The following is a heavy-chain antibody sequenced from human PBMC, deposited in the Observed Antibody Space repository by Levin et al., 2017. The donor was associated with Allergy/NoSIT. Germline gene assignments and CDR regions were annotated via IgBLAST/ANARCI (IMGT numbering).Heavy chain of an antibody. V-gene: IGHV1-2*02. CDR3: ALLYANGPDS. D-gene: IGHD2-15*01. Sequence: GESLKISCKASGYSFTGYYLHWVRQAPGHGLEWMGWINPNSGGTNYAQNFEGRVTMTRDTSISTAYMELNRLIFDDTAVYYCALLYANGPDSWGQGTLVTVSS. CDR2: INPNSGGT. CDR1: GYSFTGYY. J-gene: IGHJ4*02.